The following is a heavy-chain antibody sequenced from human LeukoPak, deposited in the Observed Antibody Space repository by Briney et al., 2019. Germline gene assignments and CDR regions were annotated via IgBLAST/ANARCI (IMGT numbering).Heavy chain of an antibody. V-gene: IGHV3-7*04. CDR1: GFTFSTYW. Sequence: PGGSRRLSCKTSGFTFSTYWMSWVRQAPGKGLEWVANIQPEGNEKYHVDSVKGRFTISRDNAKNSLYLQMNSLRVEDTAVYYCARGDDFSGDYWGQGSLVTVSS. D-gene: IGHD2-21*02. J-gene: IGHJ4*02. CDR2: IQPEGNEK. CDR3: ARGDDFSGDY.